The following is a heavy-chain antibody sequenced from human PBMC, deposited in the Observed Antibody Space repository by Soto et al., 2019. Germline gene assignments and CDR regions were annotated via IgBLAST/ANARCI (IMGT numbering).Heavy chain of an antibody. CDR2: IYYSGNT. V-gene: IGHV4-30-4*01. CDR3: AREGGESSDGLYYFDS. Sequence: SETLSLTCTVSGGSISGGDYYWSWIRRPPGKDLEWIGHIYYSGNTDYNPSLKSRLAISIDTSKNQFSLKLSSVTAADTAVYFCAREGGESSDGLYYFDSWGQGSLVTVSS. D-gene: IGHD3-16*01. CDR1: GGSISGGDYY. J-gene: IGHJ4*02.